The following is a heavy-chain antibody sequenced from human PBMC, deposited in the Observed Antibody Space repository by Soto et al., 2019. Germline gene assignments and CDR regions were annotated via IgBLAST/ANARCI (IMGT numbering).Heavy chain of an antibody. CDR2: INPNSGGT. CDR1: GYPLNELY. CDR3: ARDAGYCFNDVCYADY. Sequence: QVQLVQSGAEVKKPGASVKVSCKASGYPLNELYIHWVRQAPGQGLEWMGWINPNSGGTKFAQKFQGRVTMTRDTSTSTVYMELSRLRSDDTAVYFCARDAGYCFNDVCYADYWGQGTLVTVSS. V-gene: IGHV1-2*02. D-gene: IGHD2-8*01. J-gene: IGHJ4*02.